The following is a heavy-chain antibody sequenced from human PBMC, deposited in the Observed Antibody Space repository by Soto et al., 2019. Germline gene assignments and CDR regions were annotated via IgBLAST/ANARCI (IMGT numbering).Heavy chain of an antibody. CDR1: GGTFSSYA. CDR2: IIPIFGTA. D-gene: IGHD2-2*01. J-gene: IGHJ6*02. Sequence: QVQLVQSGAEVKKPGSSVKVSCKACGGTFSSYAISWVRQAPGQGLEWMGGIIPIFGTANYAQKFQGRVTITADESTSTAYMELSSLRSEDTAVYYCAREIVVVPAAPHYYYGMDVWGQGTTVTVSS. CDR3: AREIVVVPAAPHYYYGMDV. V-gene: IGHV1-69*01.